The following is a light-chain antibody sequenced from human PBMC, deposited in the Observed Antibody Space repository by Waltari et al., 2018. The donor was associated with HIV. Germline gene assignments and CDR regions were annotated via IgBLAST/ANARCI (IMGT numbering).Light chain of an antibody. CDR2: DAS. Sequence: DIQMTQSPSSLSASVGDRVIITCQASQDIRNSLNWYQQKPGQAPKILIYDASTLETGVPSRFSGGGSETHFTFTISSLQPEDTATYYCQQYKTHYTFGQGTKLEIK. V-gene: IGKV1-33*01. J-gene: IGKJ2*01. CDR3: QQYKTHYT. CDR1: QDIRNS.